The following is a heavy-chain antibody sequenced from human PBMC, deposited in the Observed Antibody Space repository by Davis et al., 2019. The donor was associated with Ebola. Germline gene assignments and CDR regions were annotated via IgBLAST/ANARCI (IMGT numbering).Heavy chain of an antibody. CDR1: GSTSTNYG. D-gene: IGHD2-15*01. CDR3: VKDRFTVVVVHGGFDY. J-gene: IGHJ4*02. Sequence: GGSLRLSCAASGSTSTNYGMHWVRQAPGKGPEWLAVIASDGSNKFYADSVKGRFTISRDNSKDTLYLQMRNLRIDDTAVYYCVKDRFTVVVVHGGFDYWGQGTLITVSS. CDR2: IASDGSNK. V-gene: IGHV3-30*18.